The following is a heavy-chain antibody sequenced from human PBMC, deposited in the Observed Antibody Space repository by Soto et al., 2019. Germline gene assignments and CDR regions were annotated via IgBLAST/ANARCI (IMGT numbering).Heavy chain of an antibody. CDR3: ANDAVAYDGEWDWVDS. V-gene: IGHV3-23*01. D-gene: IGHD6-19*01. J-gene: IGHJ5*01. CDR1: GFIFSNYA. Sequence: DVQLLESGGGLVQPGGSLRLSCAASGFIFSNYAMTWVRQAPGKGLESFSAIDGTGGDTYYSNSLQGRFTISRDKSKKTLSLQMNGPSADDTAVYACANDAVAYDGEWDWVDSWGQGTRVTFSS. CDR2: IDGTGGDT.